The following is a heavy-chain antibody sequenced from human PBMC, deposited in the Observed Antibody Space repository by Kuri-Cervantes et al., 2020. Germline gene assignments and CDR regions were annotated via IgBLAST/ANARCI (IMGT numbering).Heavy chain of an antibody. CDR1: GDTFSSYT. CDR3: ARDRGGYSSGWPLFDY. CDR2: IIPIFGTA. J-gene: IGHJ4*02. D-gene: IGHD6-19*01. Sequence: SVKVSCKASGDTFSSYTASWVRQAPGQGLEWMGGIIPIFGTANYAQKFQGRVTITTDESTSTAYMELSSLRSEDTAVCYCARDRGGYSSGWPLFDYWGQGTLVPSPQ. V-gene: IGHV1-69*05.